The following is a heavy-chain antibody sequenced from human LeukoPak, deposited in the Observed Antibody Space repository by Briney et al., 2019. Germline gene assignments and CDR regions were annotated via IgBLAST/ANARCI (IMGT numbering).Heavy chain of an antibody. CDR3: TRDSGTYNWFGP. V-gene: IGHV3-73*01. CDR1: GFTFSGSA. Sequence: GGSLKLSCAASGFTFSGSAIHWVRQSSGKGLEWVGQIDKKDKGYATATAYAASAKGRFTISRDDSINTAYLQMKSLKTEDTALYYCTRDSGTYNWFGPWGQGTLVTVSS. J-gene: IGHJ5*02. CDR2: IDKKDKGYATAT. D-gene: IGHD1-26*01.